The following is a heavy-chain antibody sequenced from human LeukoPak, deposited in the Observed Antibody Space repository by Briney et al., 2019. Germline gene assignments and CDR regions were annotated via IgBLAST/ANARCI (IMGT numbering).Heavy chain of an antibody. Sequence: SETLSLTCTVSGGSFSGYYWSWIRQPPGKGLEWIGEINHSGSTNYNPSLKSRVTISVDTSKNQFSLKLSSVTAADTAVYYCARWGLGYCSSTSCYKFDYWGQGTLVTVSS. CDR2: INHSGST. CDR1: GGSFSGYY. V-gene: IGHV4-34*01. D-gene: IGHD2-2*02. CDR3: ARWGLGYCSSTSCYKFDY. J-gene: IGHJ4*02.